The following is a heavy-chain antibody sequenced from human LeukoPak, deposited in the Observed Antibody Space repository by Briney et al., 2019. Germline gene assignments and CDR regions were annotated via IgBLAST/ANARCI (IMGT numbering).Heavy chain of an antibody. CDR2: IYHSGST. J-gene: IGHJ4*02. V-gene: IGHV4-30-2*01. CDR3: ARRGSGWYPFDY. CDR1: GGSISSGGYS. Sequence: PSQTLSLTCAVSGGSISSGGYSWSWIRQPPGKGLEWIGYIYHSGSTYYNPSLKSRVTIPVDRSKNQFSLKLSSVTAADTAVYYCARRGSGWYPFDYWGQGTLVTVSS. D-gene: IGHD6-19*01.